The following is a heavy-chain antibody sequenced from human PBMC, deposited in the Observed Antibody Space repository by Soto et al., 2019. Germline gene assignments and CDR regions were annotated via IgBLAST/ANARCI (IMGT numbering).Heavy chain of an antibody. Sequence: LGESLKISCKGSGYSFTSYWIGWVRQMPGKGLEWMGIIYPGDSDTRYSPSFQGQVTISADKSISTAYLQWSSLKASDTAMYYCARALYNWNYGYDAFDIWGLGTMVTVSS. D-gene: IGHD1-7*01. CDR1: GYSFTSYW. V-gene: IGHV5-51*01. J-gene: IGHJ3*02. CDR3: ARALYNWNYGYDAFDI. CDR2: IYPGDSDT.